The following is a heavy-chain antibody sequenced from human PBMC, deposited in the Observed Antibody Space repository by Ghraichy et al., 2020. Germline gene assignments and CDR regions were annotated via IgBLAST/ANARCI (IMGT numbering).Heavy chain of an antibody. CDR3: ATVRPGAWYVSGSYYFDS. CDR1: GGSISSSSYY. Sequence: SETLSLTCTVSGGSISSSSYYWGWIRQPPGKGLEWIGSIYYSGSTYYNPSLKSRVTISVDTSKNQFSLKLSSVTAADTAVYYFATVRPGAWYVSGSYYFDSWGQGTLVTVSS. J-gene: IGHJ4*02. D-gene: IGHD3-10*01. CDR2: IYYSGST. V-gene: IGHV4-39*01.